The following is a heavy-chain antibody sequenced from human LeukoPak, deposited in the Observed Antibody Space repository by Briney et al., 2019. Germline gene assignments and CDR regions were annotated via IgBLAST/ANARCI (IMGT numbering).Heavy chain of an antibody. D-gene: IGHD1-1*01. J-gene: IGHJ4*02. CDR2: IYPGDSET. CDR1: GYSFTYYW. Sequence: KVGESLKISCKCSGYSFTYYWIGWVRQMPGKGLEWMGIIYPGDSETRYRPSFQGQVTISVDKSISTAYLQWSSLKTSDTAMYYCARQDGNSKYYFDYWGQGTLVTVSS. V-gene: IGHV5-51*01. CDR3: ARQDGNSKYYFDY.